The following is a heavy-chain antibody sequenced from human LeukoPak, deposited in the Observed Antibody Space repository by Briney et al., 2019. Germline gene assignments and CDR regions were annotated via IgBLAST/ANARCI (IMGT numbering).Heavy chain of an antibody. D-gene: IGHD3-22*01. CDR3: AKDIAGISYYDSSGYYFLGGFDY. CDR1: GFTFDDYA. V-gene: IGHV3-43*02. J-gene: IGHJ4*02. Sequence: GGSLRLSCAASGFTFDDYAMHWARQAPGKGLEWVSLISGDGGSTYYADSVKGRFTISRDNSKNSLYLQMNSLRTEDTALYYCAKDIAGISYYDSSGYYFLGGFDYWGQGTLVTVSS. CDR2: ISGDGGST.